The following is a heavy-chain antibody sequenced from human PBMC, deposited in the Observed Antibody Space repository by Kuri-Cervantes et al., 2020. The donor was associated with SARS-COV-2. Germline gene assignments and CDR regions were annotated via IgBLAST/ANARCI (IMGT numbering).Heavy chain of an antibody. CDR2: VNGAGGST. V-gene: IGHV3-23*01. CDR3: ARDSRGYSGAFNWFDP. D-gene: IGHD5-12*01. J-gene: IGHJ5*02. CDR1: GGSISSSGHF. Sequence: GESLKISCSVSGGSISSSGHFWGWIRQPPGKGLEWISTVNGAGGSTYYADSVVGRFTISRDNSENTLFLQMTGLRAGDTAVYYCARDSRGYSGAFNWFDPWGQGTLVTVSS.